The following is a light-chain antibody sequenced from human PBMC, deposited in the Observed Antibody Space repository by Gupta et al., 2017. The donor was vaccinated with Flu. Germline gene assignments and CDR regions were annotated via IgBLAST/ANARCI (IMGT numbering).Light chain of an antibody. CDR1: QHINTY. CDR2: GAT. CDR3: QQKHSTPTT. Sequence: DIQMTHSPSSLSACVGDRITITCRASQHINTYSNWYQQRPGESPKLLISGATRVQSGVPSRFSGSGSATKFILTISILQAGDFANYYCQQKHSTPTTFGQGTKLDIK. V-gene: IGKV1-39*01. J-gene: IGKJ2*01.